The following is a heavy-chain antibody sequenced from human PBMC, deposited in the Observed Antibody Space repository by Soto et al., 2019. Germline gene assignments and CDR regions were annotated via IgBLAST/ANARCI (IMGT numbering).Heavy chain of an antibody. D-gene: IGHD5-12*01. CDR3: VRNDIVTTNWFDP. V-gene: IGHV4-34*01. Sequence: SETLSLTCAVYGESFIGYYWTWIRQPPGKGLEWIGEINHRGYTNYNPSLKSRVTISIDTSRNQFSLKLTSVTAADTSVYYCVRNDIVTTNWFDPWGRGTLVTVS. J-gene: IGHJ5*02. CDR2: INHRGYT. CDR1: GESFIGYY.